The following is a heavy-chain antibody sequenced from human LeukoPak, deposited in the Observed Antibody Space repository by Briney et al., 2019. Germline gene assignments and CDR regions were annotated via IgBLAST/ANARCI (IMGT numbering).Heavy chain of an antibody. CDR1: GYTFTGYY. D-gene: IGHD3-3*01. V-gene: IGHV1-2*02. J-gene: IGHJ4*02. CDR3: ARNDFWMDFDY. Sequence: ASVKVSCKASGYTFTGYYMHWERQAPGQGLEWMGWIYPNSGGTNYAQKFQGRVTMTRDTSVSTAYMELSRLRSDDTAVYYCARNDFWMDFDYWGQGTLVTVSS. CDR2: IYPNSGGT.